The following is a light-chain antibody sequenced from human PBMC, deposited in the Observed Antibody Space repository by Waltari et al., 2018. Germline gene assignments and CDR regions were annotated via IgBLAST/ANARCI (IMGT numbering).Light chain of an antibody. CDR1: QGISKY. J-gene: IGKJ5*01. CDR3: QQYENIPIT. V-gene: IGKV1-33*01. Sequence: DIQMTQSPSSLSASVVDRVTITCQASQGISKYLNWYQQKPGKVPKLLIYDASNLERGVPSRFSGSGSGTDFTFTISGLQPEDIATYYCQQYENIPITFGQGTRLEIK. CDR2: DAS.